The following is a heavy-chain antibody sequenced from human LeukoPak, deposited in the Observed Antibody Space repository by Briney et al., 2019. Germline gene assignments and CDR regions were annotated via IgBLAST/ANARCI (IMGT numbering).Heavy chain of an antibody. V-gene: IGHV4-38-2*02. Sequence: SETLSLTCSVSGFSISSTYCWGWVRQPPGQGLEWIGNICHSGSTYYNPSLKSRVSMSLDTSKDQLSLKLISVSAADTAVYYCARVCCYYDSGSSPNWPDPWGQGTLVTVSS. CDR1: GFSISSTYC. J-gene: IGHJ5*02. CDR3: ARVCCYYDSGSSPNWPDP. CDR2: ICHSGST. D-gene: IGHD3-10*01.